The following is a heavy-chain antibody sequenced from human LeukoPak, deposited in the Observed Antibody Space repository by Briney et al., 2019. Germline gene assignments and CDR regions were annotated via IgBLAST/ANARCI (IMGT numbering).Heavy chain of an antibody. CDR3: ARAGGSGLIDY. V-gene: IGHV4-38-2*02. CDR2: ISDSGSA. D-gene: IGHD6-19*01. J-gene: IGHJ4*02. CDR1: GSSMSSDYY. Sequence: SETLSLTCTVSGSSMSSDYYWGWIRQPPGKGLEWIGSISDSGSAYYNPSLKSRATISINTSKNQFSLKLTSVTAADTAVYYCARAGGSGLIDYWGQGTLVTVSS.